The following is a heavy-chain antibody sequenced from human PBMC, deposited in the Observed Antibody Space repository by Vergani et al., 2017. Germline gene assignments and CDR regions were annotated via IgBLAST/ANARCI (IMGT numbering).Heavy chain of an antibody. CDR1: GGSISSSSYY. CDR3: ARQCWRGLERELGWFDP. D-gene: IGHD1-26*01. Sequence: QLQLQESGPGLVKPSETLSLTCTVSGGSISSSSYYWGWIRQPPGKGLEWIGSIYYSGSTYYNPSLKSRVTISVDTSKNQFSLKLSSVTAADTAVYYCARQCWRGLERELGWFDPWGQGTLVTVSS. J-gene: IGHJ5*02. V-gene: IGHV4-39*01. CDR2: IYYSGST.